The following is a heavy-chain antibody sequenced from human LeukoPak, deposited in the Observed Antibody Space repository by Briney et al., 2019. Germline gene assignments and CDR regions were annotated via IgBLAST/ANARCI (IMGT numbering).Heavy chain of an antibody. CDR3: ARVLPVASRDY. CDR1: GFTFSTYW. Sequence: TRGSLRLSCAASGFTFSTYWMSWVRQAPGKGLEWVANIKQDGSDEFYVDSVKGRFTISRDNAKNSMYLQMNSLRAEDTAVYYCARVLPVASRDYWGQGTLVTVSS. J-gene: IGHJ4*02. V-gene: IGHV3-7*01. D-gene: IGHD2-2*01. CDR2: IKQDGSDE.